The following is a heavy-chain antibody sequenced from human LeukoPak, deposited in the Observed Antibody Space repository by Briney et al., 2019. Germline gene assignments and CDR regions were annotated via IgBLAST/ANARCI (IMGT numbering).Heavy chain of an antibody. CDR2: ISYDGSNK. CDR1: GFTFSSYA. V-gene: IGHV3-30*04. Sequence: GVSLRLSCAASGFTFSSYAMHWVRQAPGKGLEWVACISYDGSNKYYADSVKGRFTISRDDSPNTLYLHTNSLRAEDTAVYYCAREQSRDDSSYDYWGQGTLVTVSS. D-gene: IGHD5-24*01. J-gene: IGHJ4*02. CDR3: AREQSRDDSSYDY.